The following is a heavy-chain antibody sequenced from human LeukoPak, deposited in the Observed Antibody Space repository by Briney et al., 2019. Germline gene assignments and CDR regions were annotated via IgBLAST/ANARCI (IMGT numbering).Heavy chain of an antibody. V-gene: IGHV3-15*01. J-gene: IGHJ6*03. Sequence: PGGSLRLSCAASGFTFSNAWMSWVRQAPGKGLEWAGRIKGKTDGGTTDYAAPVKGRFTISRDDSKNTLYLQMDSLKTEDAAVYYCTTLGRYDFWSGYYPYYYYYMDVWGKGTTVTVSS. CDR3: TTLGRYDFWSGYYPYYYYYMDV. CDR1: GFTFSNAW. CDR2: IKGKTDGGTT. D-gene: IGHD3-3*01.